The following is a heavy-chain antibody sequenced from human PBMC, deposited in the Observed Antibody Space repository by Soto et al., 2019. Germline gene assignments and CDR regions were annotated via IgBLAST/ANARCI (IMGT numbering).Heavy chain of an antibody. J-gene: IGHJ6*02. Sequence: EVQLVESGGGLVQPGGSLRLSCAASRFTLSTYWMTWVRQAPGKGLERVANIDKDGGEKYFMDSVKGRFTISRDNAKKAVYLKMTSLRVEDTAVYYCSGGNALDVCGLGTTVTVSS. CDR1: RFTLSTYW. CDR2: IDKDGGEK. CDR3: SGGNALDV. V-gene: IGHV3-7*01.